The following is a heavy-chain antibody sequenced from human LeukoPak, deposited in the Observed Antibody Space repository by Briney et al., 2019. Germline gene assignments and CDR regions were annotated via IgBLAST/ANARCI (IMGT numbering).Heavy chain of an antibody. CDR1: GGSISSYH. V-gene: IGHV4-59*01. CDR2: IYYSGST. D-gene: IGHD3-16*01. Sequence: SETLSLTCTVSGGSISSYHWSWIRQPPGKGLEWIGYIYYSGSTNYNPSLKSRVTISVDTSKNQFSLKLSSVTAADTAVYYCARDRAFGVDFDYWGQGTVVTVSS. CDR3: ARDRAFGVDFDY. J-gene: IGHJ4*02.